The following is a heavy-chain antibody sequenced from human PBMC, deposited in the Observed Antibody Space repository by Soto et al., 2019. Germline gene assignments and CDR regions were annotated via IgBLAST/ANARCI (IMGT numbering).Heavy chain of an antibody. Sequence: EVQLVESGGGLVKPGGSLRLSCAASGFTFSSYSMNWVRQASGKGLEWVSSISSSSSYIYYSDSVKGGFTISRDKAKNSLYLQMNSLRAEDTAVYYCAREGDMDTAMAHRGQGTLVTVSS. CDR2: ISSSSSYI. D-gene: IGHD5-18*01. CDR3: AREGDMDTAMAH. J-gene: IGHJ4*02. V-gene: IGHV3-21*01. CDR1: GFTFSSYS.